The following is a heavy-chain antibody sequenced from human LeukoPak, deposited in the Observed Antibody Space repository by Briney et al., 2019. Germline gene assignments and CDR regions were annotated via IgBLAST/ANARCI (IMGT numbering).Heavy chain of an antibody. J-gene: IGHJ4*02. CDR3: ARPFYDILTGYYLFDY. CDR1: GYTFTSYG. V-gene: IGHV1-18*01. CDR2: ISAYNGNT. D-gene: IGHD3-9*01. Sequence: ASVKVSCKASGYTFTSYGISWERQAPGQGLEWMGWISAYNGNTNYAQKLQGRVTMTTDTSTSTAYMELRSLRSDDTAVYYCARPFYDILTGYYLFDYWGQGTLVTVSS.